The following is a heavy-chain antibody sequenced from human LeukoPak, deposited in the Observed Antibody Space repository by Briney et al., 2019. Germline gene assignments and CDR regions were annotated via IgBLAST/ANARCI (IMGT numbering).Heavy chain of an antibody. CDR1: GITFRNYW. V-gene: IGHV3-15*01. CDR3: TVRSSI. CDR2: IKSKDAGETI. Sequence: PGGSLRLSCVASGITFRNYWMSWIRQAPGKGLEWVARIKSKDAGETIDYNAPVKGRFTISRDDSKNTLYLEMNSLKNEDTAMYYCTVRSSIWSQGTLVTVSS. D-gene: IGHD6-13*01. J-gene: IGHJ4*02.